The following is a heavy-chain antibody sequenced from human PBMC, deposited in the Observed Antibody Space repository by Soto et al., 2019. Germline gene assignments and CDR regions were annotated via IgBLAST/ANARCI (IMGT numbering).Heavy chain of an antibody. CDR3: ARDPLGRRSSSWYLSYYYYSMDV. CDR1: GFTFSSYG. V-gene: IGHV3-33*01. D-gene: IGHD6-13*01. CDR2: IWYDGSNK. J-gene: IGHJ6*02. Sequence: PGGSLRLSCAASGFTFSSYGMHWVRQAPGKGLEWVAVIWYDGSNKYYADSVKGRFTISRDNSKNTLYLQMNSLRAEDTAVYYCARDPLGRRSSSWYLSYYYYSMDVWGQGTTVTVSS.